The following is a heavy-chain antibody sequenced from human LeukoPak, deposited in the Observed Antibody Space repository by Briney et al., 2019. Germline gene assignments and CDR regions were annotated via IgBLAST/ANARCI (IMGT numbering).Heavy chain of an antibody. D-gene: IGHD6-19*01. CDR1: GFTFSSYS. J-gene: IGHJ4*02. CDR3: ARSVAGSFDY. Sequence: GGSLRLSCAASGFTFSSYSMNWVRQAPGKGLEWVSYISSSSRTIYYADSVKGRFTISRDNAKNSVYLQMKSLRAEDTAVYYCARSVAGSFDYWGQGTLVTVSS. CDR2: ISSSSRTI. V-gene: IGHV3-48*01.